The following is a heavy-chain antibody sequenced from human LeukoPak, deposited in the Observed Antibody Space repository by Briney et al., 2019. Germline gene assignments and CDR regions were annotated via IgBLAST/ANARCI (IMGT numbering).Heavy chain of an antibody. Sequence: SETLSLTCTVSGGSISSGDYYWSWIRQPPGKGLEWIGNIYYSGSTYYNPSLKSRVTISVDTSKNQFSLKLSSVTAADTAVYYCARGLRQQLVGWFDPWGQGTLVIVSS. CDR1: GGSISSGDYY. J-gene: IGHJ5*02. CDR3: ARGLRQQLVGWFDP. D-gene: IGHD6-13*01. V-gene: IGHV4-30-4*01. CDR2: IYYSGST.